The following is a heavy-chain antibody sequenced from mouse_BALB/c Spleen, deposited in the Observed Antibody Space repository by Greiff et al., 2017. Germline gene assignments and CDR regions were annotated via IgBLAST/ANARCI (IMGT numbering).Heavy chain of an antibody. CDR1: GFTFSSFG. J-gene: IGHJ4*01. CDR3: ARSTTGDAMDY. CDR2: ISSGSSTI. D-gene: IGHD1-1*01. V-gene: IGHV5-17*02. Sequence: DVKLVESGGGLVQPGGSRKLSCAASGFTFSSFGMHWVRQAPEKGLEWVAYISSGSSTIYYADTVKGRFTISRDNPKNTLFLQMTSLRSEDTAMYYCARSTTGDAMDYWGQGTSVTVSS.